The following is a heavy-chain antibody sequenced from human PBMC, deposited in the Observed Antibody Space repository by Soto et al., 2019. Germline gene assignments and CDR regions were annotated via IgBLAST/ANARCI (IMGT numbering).Heavy chain of an antibody. CDR3: AREAEGIVVSRNFDL. D-gene: IGHD6-19*01. CDR2: ISSSSSYI. Sequence: EVPLVESGGGLVKPGGSLRLSCVASGFTFSSYSMNWVRQAPGKGLEWVSSISSSSSYIYFADAVRGRFTISRDNAKNSVYLQMNSLRAEDTAVYYCAREAEGIVVSRNFDLWGQGTLVTVS. CDR1: GFTFSSYS. V-gene: IGHV3-21*01. J-gene: IGHJ5*02.